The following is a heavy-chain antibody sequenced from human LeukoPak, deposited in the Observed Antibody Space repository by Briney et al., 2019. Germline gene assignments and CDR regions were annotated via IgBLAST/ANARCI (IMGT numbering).Heavy chain of an antibody. D-gene: IGHD6-6*01. CDR2: IYYSGST. CDR3: ARVRSIAAVLFDY. V-gene: IGHV4-59*01. CDR1: GGSISSYY. J-gene: IGHJ4*02. Sequence: PSETLSLTCTVSGGSISSYYWSWIRQPPGKGLEWIGYIYYSGSTNYNPSLKSRVTTSVDTSKNQFSLKLSSVTAADTAVYYCARVRSIAAVLFDYWGQGTLVTVSS.